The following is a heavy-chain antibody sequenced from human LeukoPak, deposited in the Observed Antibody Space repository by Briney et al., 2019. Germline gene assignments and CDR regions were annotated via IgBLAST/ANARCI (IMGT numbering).Heavy chain of an antibody. CDR3: AKDHRYFDRLSPRYYFDY. Sequence: GGSLRLSCATSGFTFSNAWMSWVRQAPGKGLEWVSSISSSSSYIYYADSVKGRFTISRDNSKNTLYLQMNSLRAEDTAVYYCAKDHRYFDRLSPRYYFDYWGQGTLVTVSS. CDR2: ISSSSSYI. D-gene: IGHD3-9*01. J-gene: IGHJ4*02. V-gene: IGHV3-21*01. CDR1: GFTFSNAW.